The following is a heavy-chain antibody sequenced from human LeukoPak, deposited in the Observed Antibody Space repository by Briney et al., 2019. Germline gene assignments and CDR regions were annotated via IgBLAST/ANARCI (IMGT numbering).Heavy chain of an antibody. V-gene: IGHV4-30-4*08. D-gene: IGHD1-1*01. CDR2: IYYSGST. CDR1: GGSISGGYYY. J-gene: IGHJ6*03. Sequence: SETLSLTCTVSGGSISGGYYYWSWIRQPPGEGLEWIGYIYYSGSTYYKPSLKSRVTITVDTSKNQFSLNLSSLTAADTAVYYCARLEIGYYYMDVWGKGTTVTVSS. CDR3: ARLEIGYYYMDV.